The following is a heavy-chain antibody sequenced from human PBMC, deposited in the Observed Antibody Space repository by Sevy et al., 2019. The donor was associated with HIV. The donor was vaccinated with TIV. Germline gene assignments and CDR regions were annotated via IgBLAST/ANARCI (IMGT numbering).Heavy chain of an antibody. D-gene: IGHD2-2*01. CDR1: GFTFSNYW. CDR2: IKKDGTEN. V-gene: IGHV3-7*03. J-gene: IGHJ6*02. Sequence: GGSLRLSCAASGFTFSNYWMSWVRQAPGKGLEWVATIKKDGTENYYEDSVRGRFTMSRDNAKNSLYLHMNSLRVEDTALYYCARDCSSTTCLWGLDFWGQGTTVTVSS. CDR3: ARDCSSTTCLWGLDF.